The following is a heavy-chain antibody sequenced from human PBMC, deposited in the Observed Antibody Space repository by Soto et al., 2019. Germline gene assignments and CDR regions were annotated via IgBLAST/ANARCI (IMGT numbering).Heavy chain of an antibody. J-gene: IGHJ4*02. V-gene: IGHV3-30*18. CDR2: ISYDASTK. CDR1: GFTFSSYG. CDR3: ANDSSFLRHYFED. Sequence: SLRLSCAASGFTFSSYGMHWVLQAPDKGREWVASISYDASTKYYVASVKGRFTISRDRSKKRQYQQKNSLRAEDTAVYYCANDSSFLRHYFEDGGQGTLVTVSS.